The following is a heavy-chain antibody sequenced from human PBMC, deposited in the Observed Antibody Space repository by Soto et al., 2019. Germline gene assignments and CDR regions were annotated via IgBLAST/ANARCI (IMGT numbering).Heavy chain of an antibody. CDR1: GASVTSSHY. D-gene: IGHD1-20*01. CDR3: ARQYNTGAFFDY. CDR2: VSYSGGP. Sequence: SETLSLTCSVSGASVTSSHYWGWIRQPPGKGLEWIGSVSYSGGPYYSPSFKSRITIFVDTSNNQFSLRVRSVTDTDTAVYLCARQYNTGAFFDYWGQGKVVTVYS. V-gene: IGHV4-39*01. J-gene: IGHJ4*02.